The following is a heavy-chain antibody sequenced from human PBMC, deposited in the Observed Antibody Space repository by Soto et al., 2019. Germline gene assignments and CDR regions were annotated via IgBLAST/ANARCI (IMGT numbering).Heavy chain of an antibody. V-gene: IGHV4-59*01. CDR3: ARDRRANWFDP. Sequence: SETLSLTCTVSGGSISSYYWSWIRQPPGKGLEWIGYIYYSGSTNYNPSLKSRFTISVDTSKNQFSLKLSSVTAADTAVYYCARDRRANWFDPWGQGTLVTVSS. J-gene: IGHJ5*02. CDR1: GGSISSYY. CDR2: IYYSGST.